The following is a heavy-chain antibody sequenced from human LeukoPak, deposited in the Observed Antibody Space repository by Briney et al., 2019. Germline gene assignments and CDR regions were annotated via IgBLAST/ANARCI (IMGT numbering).Heavy chain of an antibody. Sequence: GGSLRLSCAASGFSFSDYYMVWIRKAPGKGPEWISVISSSGSSTNYADSVRGRFTVSRDNAKNSLFLQMNRLRPEDSAVYYCARADSSSWFDYWGQGTLVTVSS. J-gene: IGHJ4*02. CDR1: GFSFSDYY. D-gene: IGHD3-22*01. CDR2: ISSSGSST. CDR3: ARADSSSWFDY. V-gene: IGHV3-11*05.